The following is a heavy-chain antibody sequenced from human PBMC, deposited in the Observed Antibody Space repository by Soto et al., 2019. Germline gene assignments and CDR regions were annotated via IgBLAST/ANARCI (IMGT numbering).Heavy chain of an antibody. CDR1: GFTFSNAW. Sequence: EVQLVESGGGLVKPGGSLRLSCAASGFTFSNAWMSWVRQAPGKGLEWVGRIKSKTDGGTTDYAAPMKGRFTISRDDSKNTLYLQMNSLKTEDTAVYYCTTAYDSSGQDYWGQGTLVTVSS. CDR2: IKSKTDGGTT. CDR3: TTAYDSSGQDY. V-gene: IGHV3-15*01. D-gene: IGHD3-22*01. J-gene: IGHJ4*02.